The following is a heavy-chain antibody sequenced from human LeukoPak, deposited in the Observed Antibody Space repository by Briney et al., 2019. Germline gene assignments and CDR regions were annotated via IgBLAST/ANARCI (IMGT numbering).Heavy chain of an antibody. D-gene: IGHD4-11*01. V-gene: IGHV4-39*07. CDR1: GGSISSSSYY. CDR3: ARYMTTVSQSYYFDY. J-gene: IGHJ4*02. Sequence: SETLSLTCTVSGGSISSSSYYWGWIRQPPGKGLEWIGSIYYSGSTYYNPSLKSRVTISVDTSKNQFSLKLSSVTATDTAVYYCARYMTTVSQSYYFDYWGQGTLVTVSS. CDR2: IYYSGST.